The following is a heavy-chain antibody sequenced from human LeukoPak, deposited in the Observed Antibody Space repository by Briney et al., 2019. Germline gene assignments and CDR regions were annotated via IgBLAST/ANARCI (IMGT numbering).Heavy chain of an antibody. CDR2: ISYDGSNK. J-gene: IGHJ4*02. D-gene: IGHD6-19*01. CDR1: GFTFSSYA. V-gene: IGHV3-30-3*01. CDR3: AKESDSSGWGSTPSY. Sequence: GGSLRLSCAASGFTFSSYAMHWVRQAPGKGLEWVAVISYDGSNKYYADSVKGRFTISRDNSKNTLYLQMNSLRAEDTAVYYCAKESDSSGWGSTPSYWGQGTLVTVSS.